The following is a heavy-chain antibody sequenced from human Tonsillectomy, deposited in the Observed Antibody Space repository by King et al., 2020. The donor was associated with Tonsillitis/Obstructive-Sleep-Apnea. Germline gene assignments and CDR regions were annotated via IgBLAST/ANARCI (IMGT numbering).Heavy chain of an antibody. CDR3: AVLRYFDWLPEGYYFDY. J-gene: IGHJ4*02. Sequence: QLVQSGAEVKKPGSSVKVSCKASGGTFSSYAIRWVRQAPGQGLEWMGGIIPIFGTANYAQKFQGRVTITADESTSTAYMELSSLRSEDTAVYYCAVLRYFDWLPEGYYFDYWGQGTLVTVSS. V-gene: IGHV1-69*12. D-gene: IGHD3-9*01. CDR1: GGTFSSYA. CDR2: IIPIFGTA.